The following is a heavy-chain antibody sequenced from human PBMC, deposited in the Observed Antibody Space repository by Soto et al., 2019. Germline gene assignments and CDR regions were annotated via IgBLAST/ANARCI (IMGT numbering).Heavy chain of an antibody. CDR1: GYTFSDYY. D-gene: IGHD1-1*01. J-gene: IGHJ4*02. Sequence: ASVKVSCKASGYTFSDYYIHWVRQAPGQGLEWMGWINPNSGGTKYAPKFQGGVTMTRDTSITTAYMELSRLRSGDTAVYYCAREPATAKPEGVDFWGQGTLVTVSS. CDR2: INPNSGGT. V-gene: IGHV1-2*02. CDR3: AREPATAKPEGVDF.